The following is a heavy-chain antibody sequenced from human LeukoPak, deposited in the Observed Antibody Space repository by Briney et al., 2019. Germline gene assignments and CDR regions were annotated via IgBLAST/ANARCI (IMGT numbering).Heavy chain of an antibody. CDR2: LSESGGT. CDR1: SGSFNSYF. V-gene: IGHV4-34*01. Sequence: PSETLSLTCAVYSGSFNSYFWSWIRQVPGKGLEWIAELSESGGTNYHPSLKSRVTISVDTSKNQFSLPLTALTAAGTAVYYLPRVPGGVFDFWVQAALVSVSS. CDR3: PRVPGGVFDF. J-gene: IGHJ4*02. D-gene: IGHD3-10*01.